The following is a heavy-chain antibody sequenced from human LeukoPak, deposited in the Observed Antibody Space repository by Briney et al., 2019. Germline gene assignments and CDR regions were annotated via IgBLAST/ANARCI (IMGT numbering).Heavy chain of an antibody. J-gene: IGHJ4*02. CDR1: GFTFSSYG. CDR3: AKESQRGYSYGYIRDYFDS. V-gene: IGHV3-23*01. D-gene: IGHD5-18*01. CDR2: ISGSGGST. Sequence: GGSLRLSCAASGFTFSSYGMSWVRQARGKGLEWVSAISGSGGSTYYADSVKGRFTISRDKSKNTLYLQMNSLRVEDTAVYYCAKESQRGYSYGYIRDYFDSGGRGKVVTVS.